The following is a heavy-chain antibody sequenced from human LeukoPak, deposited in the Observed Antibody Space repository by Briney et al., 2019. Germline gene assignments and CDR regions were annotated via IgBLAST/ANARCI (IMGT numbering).Heavy chain of an antibody. CDR2: IYYSGST. V-gene: IGHV4-39*01. Sequence: SETLSLTCTVSGGSISSSSYYWGWIRQPPGKGLEWIGSIYYSGSTYYNPSLKSRVTISVDTSKNQFSLKLSSVTAADTAVYYCAKIPYSSASDYWGQGTLVTVSS. CDR3: AKIPYSSASDY. CDR1: GGSISSSSYY. J-gene: IGHJ4*02. D-gene: IGHD6-19*01.